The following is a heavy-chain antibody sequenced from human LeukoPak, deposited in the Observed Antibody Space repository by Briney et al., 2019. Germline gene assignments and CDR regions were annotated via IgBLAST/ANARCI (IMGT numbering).Heavy chain of an antibody. J-gene: IGHJ6*02. V-gene: IGHV4-4*02. CDR2: IYHSGST. CDR3: ARLSQSGGHYYSMDV. D-gene: IGHD3-10*01. CDR1: GGSISSSNW. Sequence: SETLSLTCAVSGGSISSSNWWSWVRQPPGKGLEWIGEIYHSGSTNYNPSLKSRVTISVDKSKNQFSLKLSSVTAADTAVYYCARLSQSGGHYYSMDVWGQGTTVTVSS.